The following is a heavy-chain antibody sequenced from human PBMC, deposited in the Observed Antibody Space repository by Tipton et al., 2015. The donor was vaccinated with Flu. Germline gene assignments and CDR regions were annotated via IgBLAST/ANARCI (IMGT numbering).Heavy chain of an antibody. Sequence: SLRLSCAASGFTFSSYEMNWARQAPGKGLEWVSYISGSGSTIYYADSVKGRFTISRDNAKNSLYLQMNSLRAEDTAVYYCARDIIVDYGGDWGQGTLVTVSS. J-gene: IGHJ4*02. CDR2: ISGSGSTI. V-gene: IGHV3-48*03. D-gene: IGHD4/OR15-4a*01. CDR3: ARDIIVDYGGD. CDR1: GFTFSSYE.